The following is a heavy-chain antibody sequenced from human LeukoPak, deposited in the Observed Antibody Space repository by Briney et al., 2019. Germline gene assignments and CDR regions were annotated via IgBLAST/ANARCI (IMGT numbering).Heavy chain of an antibody. D-gene: IGHD3-3*01. CDR1: GYTFTNYG. Sequence: ASVKVSCKASGYTFTNYGISWVRQAPGQGLEWMGWISVYNGNTNYAQNFQGRVAMTTDTSTSTANMELRSLRSDDTAVYYCARLRFLEGFDYWGQGTLVTVSS. CDR3: ARLRFLEGFDY. J-gene: IGHJ4*02. CDR2: ISVYNGNT. V-gene: IGHV1-18*01.